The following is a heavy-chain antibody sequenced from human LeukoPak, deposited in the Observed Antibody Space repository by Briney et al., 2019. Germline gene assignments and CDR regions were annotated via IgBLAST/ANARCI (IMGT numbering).Heavy chain of an antibody. D-gene: IGHD2-2*01. CDR1: GGTFSSYA. J-gene: IGHJ6*02. CDR2: IISIFGTA. Sequence: SVKVSCKASGGTFSSYAISWVRQAPGQGLEWMGGIISIFGTANYAQKFQGRVTITADESTSTAYMELSSLRSEDTAVYYCARGVVPYYYGMDVWGQGTTVTVSS. V-gene: IGHV1-69*13. CDR3: ARGVVPYYYGMDV.